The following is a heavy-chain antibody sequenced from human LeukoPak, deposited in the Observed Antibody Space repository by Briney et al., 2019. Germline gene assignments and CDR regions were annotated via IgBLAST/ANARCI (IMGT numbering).Heavy chain of an antibody. CDR1: GFSLSTSGMR. V-gene: IGHV2-70*04. Sequence: VSGPTLVNPTQTLTLTCTFSGFSLSTSGMRVSWIRHPPGKALEWLARIDWDDDKFYSTSLKTRLTISKDTSKNQVVLTMTNMDPVDTATYYCARIRDNGDYFDYWGQGTLVTVSS. CDR2: IDWDDDK. J-gene: IGHJ4*02. CDR3: ARIRDNGDYFDY. D-gene: IGHD4-17*01.